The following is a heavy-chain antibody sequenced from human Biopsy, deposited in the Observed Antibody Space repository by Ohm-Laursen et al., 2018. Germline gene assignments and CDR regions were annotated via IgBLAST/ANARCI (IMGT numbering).Heavy chain of an antibody. CDR3: ARNVRLEMTDHSGVTTYSRYFAMDA. J-gene: IGHJ6*02. D-gene: IGHD1-1*01. CDR2: ISPSSTTI. Sequence: SLRLSCAAPGFTFTDYDISWVRHVPGQGLEWLALISPSSTTIYYADSVRGRFFISRGDAKNSVSLEMSSLRADDTALYFCARNVRLEMTDHSGVTTYSRYFAMDAWGRGTTVTVSS. CDR1: GFTFTDYD. V-gene: IGHV3-11*01.